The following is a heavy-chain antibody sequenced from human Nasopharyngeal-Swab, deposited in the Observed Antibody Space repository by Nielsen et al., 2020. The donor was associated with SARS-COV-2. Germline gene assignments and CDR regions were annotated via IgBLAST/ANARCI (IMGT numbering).Heavy chain of an antibody. D-gene: IGHD2-2*02. V-gene: IGHV1-69*10. CDR1: GGTFSSYA. CDR3: ARGTYQPLLYTYFDY. CDR2: IIPILGIA. J-gene: IGHJ4*02. Sequence: SVKVSCKASGGTFSSYAISWVRQAPGQGLEWMGGIIPILGIANYAQKFQGRVTITADKSTSTAYMELSSLRSADTAVYYCARGTYQPLLYTYFDYWGQGTLVTVSS.